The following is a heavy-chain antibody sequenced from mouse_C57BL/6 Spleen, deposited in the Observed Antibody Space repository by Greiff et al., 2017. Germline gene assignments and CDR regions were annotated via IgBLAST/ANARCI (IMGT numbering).Heavy chain of an antibody. J-gene: IGHJ1*03. Sequence: EVQGVESGGDLVKPGGSLKLSCAASGFTFSSYGMSWVRQTPDKRLEWVATISSGGSYTYYPDSVKGRFTISRDNAKNTLYLQMSSLKSEDTAMYYCARHYEGYFDVWGTGTTVTVSS. CDR1: GFTFSSYG. V-gene: IGHV5-6*01. CDR2: ISSGGSYT. CDR3: ARHYEGYFDV. D-gene: IGHD2-12*01.